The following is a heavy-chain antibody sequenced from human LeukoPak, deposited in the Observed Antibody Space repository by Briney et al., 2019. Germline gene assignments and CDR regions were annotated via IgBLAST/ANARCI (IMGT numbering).Heavy chain of an antibody. Sequence: PSETLSLTCAVYGGSFSNYYWSWIRQPPGKGLEWIGEINDSGRINYNLSLMSRVTVSVDTSKNQFSLRLTSVTATDTAVYYCARRWNYGRNYYIDVWGSGATVSVSS. J-gene: IGHJ6*03. CDR1: GGSFSNYY. V-gene: IGHV4-34*01. CDR2: INDSGRI. CDR3: ARRWNYGRNYYIDV. D-gene: IGHD1-7*01.